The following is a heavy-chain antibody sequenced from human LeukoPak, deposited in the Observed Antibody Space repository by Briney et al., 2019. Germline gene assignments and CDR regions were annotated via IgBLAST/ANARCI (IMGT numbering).Heavy chain of an antibody. CDR3: ARIRFLEWFGWFDP. D-gene: IGHD3-3*01. CDR1: GVSINTYF. V-gene: IGHV4-59*01. J-gene: IGHJ5*02. CDR2: VYYNGIT. Sequence: SETLSLTCTVSGVSINTYFWSWIRQPPGKGLEWIGYVYYNGITNYNPSLKSRVTISVDTSKNQFSLKLSSVTAADTAVYYCARIRFLEWFGWFDPWGQGTLVTVSS.